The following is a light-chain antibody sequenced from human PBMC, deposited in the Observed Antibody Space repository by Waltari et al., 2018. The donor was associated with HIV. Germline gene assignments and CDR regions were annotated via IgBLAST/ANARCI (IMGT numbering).Light chain of an antibody. CDR3: LQLSGFPRT. J-gene: IGKJ1*01. V-gene: IGKV1-17*01. CDR1: RDIKND. CDR2: SVS. Sequence: DIQMTQSPPSLSTSVGDRVAITCRASRDIKNDLGWYQQKTGKPPRRLIYSVSTLSAGVPSRFRGGGSGTHFTLSIDGLQPEDVATYFCLQLSGFPRTFGQGT.